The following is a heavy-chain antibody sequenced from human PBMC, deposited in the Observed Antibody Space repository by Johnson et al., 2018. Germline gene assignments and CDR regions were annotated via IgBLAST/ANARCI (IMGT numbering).Heavy chain of an antibody. Sequence: QVQLVQSGGGVVQPGRSLRLSCAASGSSFSDYGMHWVRQAPGKGLEWVAFIWHDGSRKYYTDSVKGRFTIARDNSRNILYLQMNSLRAADTAIYYCARVALFVPFFEYWGQGALVTVSS. CDR3: ARVALFVPFFEY. V-gene: IGHV3-33*01. D-gene: IGHD6-6*01. CDR2: IWHDGSRK. CDR1: GSSFSDYG. J-gene: IGHJ4*02.